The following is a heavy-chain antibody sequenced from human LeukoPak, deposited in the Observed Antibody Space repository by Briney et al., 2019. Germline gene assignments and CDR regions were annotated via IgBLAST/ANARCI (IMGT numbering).Heavy chain of an antibody. CDR3: SRRGRSSLYFDF. J-gene: IGHJ4*02. CDR1: GFTFRSYS. D-gene: IGHD6-6*01. Sequence: PGGSLRLSCAASGFTFRSYSMNWVRPAPGKGLEWVSNISDNGVSALYADSVKGRFTISRDNSRNTLYLQMNSLRADDTAVYYCSRRGRSSLYFDFWGQGTLVTVSS. V-gene: IGHV3-23*01. CDR2: ISDNGVSA.